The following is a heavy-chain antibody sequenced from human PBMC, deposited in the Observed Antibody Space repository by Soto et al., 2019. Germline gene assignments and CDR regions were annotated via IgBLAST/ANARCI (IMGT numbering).Heavy chain of an antibody. Sequence: ASVKVSCKASGYSFTSFGINWVRQAPGQGLEWMGWISAYNGNTKYAQKFQGRVTMTTDTSTSTVYMELRNLRSDDTAVYYCARCIQQDYYYGMDVWGQGTTVTAP. CDR3: ARCIQQDYYYGMDV. CDR1: GYSFTSFG. D-gene: IGHD5-18*01. V-gene: IGHV1-18*01. CDR2: ISAYNGNT. J-gene: IGHJ6*02.